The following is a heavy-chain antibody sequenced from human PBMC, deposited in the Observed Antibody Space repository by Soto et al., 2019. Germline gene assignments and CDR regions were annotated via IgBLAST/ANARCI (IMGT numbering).Heavy chain of an antibody. Sequence: EVQLVESGGGLVKPGGSLRLSCTVSNFTVSNAWMNWVRQAPGKGLEWVGRIKSETDGGTVDYAAPVKGRFTISRDDSKNTLYLLMNSLKLEDTAVYYCMQRWLGWGPGTLVTVSS. CDR2: IKSETDGGTV. CDR3: MQRWLG. J-gene: IGHJ4*02. V-gene: IGHV3-15*07. D-gene: IGHD3-22*01. CDR1: NFTVSNAW.